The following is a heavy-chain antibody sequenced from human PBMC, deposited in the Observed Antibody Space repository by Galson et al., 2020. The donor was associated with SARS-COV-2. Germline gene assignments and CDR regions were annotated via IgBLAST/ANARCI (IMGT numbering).Heavy chain of an antibody. V-gene: IGHV3-48*03. Sequence: GGSLRLSCAASGFTFTSYEMNWVRQAPGKGLEWISYISDSGTNTYYADSVKGRFTISRDNTKKSVYLQMTSLRAEDTAVYYCASPDLAAANFFGAVDLWGRGTMVTVSS. CDR1: GFTFTSYE. D-gene: IGHD6-13*01. CDR2: ISDSGTNT. CDR3: ASPDLAAANFFGAVDL. J-gene: IGHJ3*01.